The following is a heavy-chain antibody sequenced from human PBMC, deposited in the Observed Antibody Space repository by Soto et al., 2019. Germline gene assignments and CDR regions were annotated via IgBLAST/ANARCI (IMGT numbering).Heavy chain of an antibody. CDR3: ARGFRTPSVYCSGGSCYSSNGDAEYFQH. J-gene: IGHJ1*01. CDR2: INPSGGST. V-gene: IGHV1-46*03. D-gene: IGHD2-15*01. CDR1: GYTFTSYY. Sequence: ASVKVSCKASGYTFTSYYMHWVRQAPGQGIEWMGIINPSGGSTSYAQKFQGRVTMTRDTSTSTVYMELSSLRSEDTAVYYCARGFRTPSVYCSGGSCYSSNGDAEYFQHWGQGTLVTVSS.